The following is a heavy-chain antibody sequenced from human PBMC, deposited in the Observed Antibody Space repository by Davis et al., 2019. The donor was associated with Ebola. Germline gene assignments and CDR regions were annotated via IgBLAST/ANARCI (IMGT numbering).Heavy chain of an antibody. D-gene: IGHD4-17*01. Sequence: GESLKISCAASGFTVSSNYMSWVRQAPGKGPEWVSGISRSGDKTYYADSVKGRFTISRDNSENTLYVQMNSLKAEDTAVYYCGKDPNGDFVGGFDIWGQGTRVTVSS. CDR3: GKDPNGDFVGGFDI. J-gene: IGHJ3*02. CDR1: GFTVSSNY. V-gene: IGHV3-23*01. CDR2: ISRSGDKT.